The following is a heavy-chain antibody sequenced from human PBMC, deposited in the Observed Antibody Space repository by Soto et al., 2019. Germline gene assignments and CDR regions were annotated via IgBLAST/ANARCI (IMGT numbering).Heavy chain of an antibody. CDR3: ARAYGSGYMDV. CDR1: GGSISSGGYY. D-gene: IGHD3-10*01. V-gene: IGHV4-31*03. J-gene: IGHJ6*02. Sequence: QVQLQESGPGLVKPSQTLSLTCPVSGGSISSGGYYWSWIRQHPGKGLEWIGYIYYSGSTYYNPSLKSRVTISVDTSKNQFSLKLSSVTAADKAVYYCARAYGSGYMDVWGQGTTVTVSS. CDR2: IYYSGST.